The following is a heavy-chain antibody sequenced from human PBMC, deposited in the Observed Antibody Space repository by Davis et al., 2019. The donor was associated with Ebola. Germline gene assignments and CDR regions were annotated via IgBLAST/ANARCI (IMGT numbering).Heavy chain of an antibody. D-gene: IGHD1-14*01. CDR3: ARDSLPAQYATDWYNVANFDY. V-gene: IGHV1-3*04. CDR1: GGTFSSYA. J-gene: IGHJ4*02. CDR2: ISIANGNT. Sequence: ASVKVSCKASGGTFSSYAISWVRQAPGQGLEWMGWISIANGNTKYSQNFQGRVTITRDTSASIVYMELSNLRSGDTAVFYCARDSLPAQYATDWYNVANFDYWGQGTLVTVSS.